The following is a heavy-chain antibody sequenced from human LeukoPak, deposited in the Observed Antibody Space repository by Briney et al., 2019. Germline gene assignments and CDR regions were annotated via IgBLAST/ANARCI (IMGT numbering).Heavy chain of an antibody. CDR3: AKDRRIAVAAGWFDP. V-gene: IGHV3-23*01. Sequence: GGSLRLSCAASGFTFSSYAMSWVRQAPGKGLEWVSATSGSGGSTYYADSVKGRFTVSRDNSKNTLYLQMNSLRAEDTAVYYCAKDRRIAVAAGWFDPWGQGTLVTVSS. CDR1: GFTFSSYA. J-gene: IGHJ5*02. CDR2: TSGSGGST. D-gene: IGHD6-19*01.